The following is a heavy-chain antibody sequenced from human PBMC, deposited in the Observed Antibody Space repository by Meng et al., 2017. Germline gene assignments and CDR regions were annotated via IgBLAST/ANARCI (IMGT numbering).Heavy chain of an antibody. CDR1: GFTFSSYW. V-gene: IGHV3-74*01. Sequence: GESLKISCAASGFTFSSYWMHWVRQAPGKGLVWVSRINSDGSSTSYADPVKGRFTISRDNAKNTLYLQMNSLRAEDTAVYYCAREIVVVPAASYYYGMDVWGQGTTVTVSS. D-gene: IGHD2-2*01. CDR2: INSDGSST. CDR3: AREIVVVPAASYYYGMDV. J-gene: IGHJ6*02.